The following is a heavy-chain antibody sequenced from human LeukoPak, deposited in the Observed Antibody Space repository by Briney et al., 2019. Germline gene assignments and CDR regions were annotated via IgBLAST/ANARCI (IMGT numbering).Heavy chain of an antibody. CDR2: INPNSGGT. CDR1: GYTFTGYY. J-gene: IGHJ6*03. D-gene: IGHD6-13*01. V-gene: IGHV1-2*06. CDR3: ARYIAAAGKGYYYYYMDV. Sequence: GASVKVSCKASGYTFTGYYMHWVRQAPGQGLEWMGRINPNSGGTSYAQKLQGRVTMTRDTSISTADMELSRLRSDDTAVYYCARYIAAAGKGYYYYYMDVWGKGTTVTVSS.